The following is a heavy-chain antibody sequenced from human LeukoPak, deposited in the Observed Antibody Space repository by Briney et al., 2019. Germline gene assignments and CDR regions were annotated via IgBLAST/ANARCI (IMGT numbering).Heavy chain of an antibody. J-gene: IGHJ4*02. Sequence: GGSLRLSCAASGFTFSSYSMNWVRQAPGKGLEWVSYISSSSSTIYYADSVKGRFTISRDNAKNSLYLQMNSLRAEDTAVYYCAKELGYCSGGSCGPFDYWGQGTLVTVSS. CDR3: AKELGYCSGGSCGPFDY. CDR2: ISSSSSTI. CDR1: GFTFSSYS. V-gene: IGHV3-48*04. D-gene: IGHD2-15*01.